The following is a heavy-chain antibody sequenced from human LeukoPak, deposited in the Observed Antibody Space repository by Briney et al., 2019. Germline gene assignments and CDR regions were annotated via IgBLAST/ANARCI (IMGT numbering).Heavy chain of an antibody. Sequence: SETLSLTCTVSGGSISSYYWSWIRQPPGKGLKRIGYIYYSGSTNYNPSLKSRVTISVDTSKNQFSLKLSSVTAADTAVYYCARVFRSRDGYNREFDYWGQGTLVTVYS. CDR3: ARVFRSRDGYNREFDY. J-gene: IGHJ4*02. D-gene: IGHD5-24*01. V-gene: IGHV4-59*01. CDR1: GGSISSYY. CDR2: IYYSGST.